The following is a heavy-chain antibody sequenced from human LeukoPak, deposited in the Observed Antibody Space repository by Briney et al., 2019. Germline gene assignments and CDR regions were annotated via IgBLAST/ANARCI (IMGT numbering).Heavy chain of an antibody. D-gene: IGHD3-10*01. CDR1: GFTFSNFA. CDR2: ISGSGGST. CDR3: AKDQPIYGSGSYGAFDI. J-gene: IGHJ3*02. Sequence: GSLRLSCAASGFTFSNFAMSWVRQAPGKGLEWVSAISGSGGSTYYADSVKGRFTISRDNSKNTLYLQMNSLRAEDTAVYYCAKDQPIYGSGSYGAFDIWGQGTMVTVSS. V-gene: IGHV3-23*01.